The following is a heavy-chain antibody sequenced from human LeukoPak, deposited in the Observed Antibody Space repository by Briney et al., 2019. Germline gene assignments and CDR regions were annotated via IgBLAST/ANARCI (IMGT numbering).Heavy chain of an antibody. CDR3: ARGNWDGEYDTYYHYGMDV. CDR2: ISGSGGST. Sequence: GGSLRLSCAASGFTFSSYAMSWVRQAPGKGLEWVSAISGSGGSTYYADSVKGRFTISRDNSKNTLYLQMNRLRAEDTGVYYCARGNWDGEYDTYYHYGMDVWGKGTTVTVSS. J-gene: IGHJ6*04. CDR1: GFTFSSYA. V-gene: IGHV3-23*01. D-gene: IGHD4-17*01.